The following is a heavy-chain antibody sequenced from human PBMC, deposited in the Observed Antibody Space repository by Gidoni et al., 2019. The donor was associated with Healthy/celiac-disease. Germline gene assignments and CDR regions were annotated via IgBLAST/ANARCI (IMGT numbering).Heavy chain of an antibody. CDR3: AKGLRFLEWPPHDAFDI. V-gene: IGHV3-23*01. CDR2: ISGSGGST. CDR1: GSTFSSNG. J-gene: IGHJ3*02. Sequence: EVQLLASGGGLVQPGGSLSLSCAASGSTFSSNGMSWVRRAPGKGLEWVSAISGSGGSTYYADSVKGRSTISRDNSKNTLYLQMNSLRAEDTAVYYCAKGLRFLEWPPHDAFDIWGQGTMVTVSS. D-gene: IGHD3-3*01.